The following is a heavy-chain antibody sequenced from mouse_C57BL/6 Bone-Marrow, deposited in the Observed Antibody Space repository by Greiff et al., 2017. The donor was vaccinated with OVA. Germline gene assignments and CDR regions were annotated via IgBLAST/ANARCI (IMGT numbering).Heavy chain of an antibody. CDR2: ISYDGSN. CDR1: GYSITSGYY. Sequence: EVKLMESGPGLVKPSQSLSLTCSVTGYSITSGYYWNWIRQFPGNKLEWMGYISYDGSNNYNPSLKNRISITRDTSKNQFFLKLNSVTTEDTATYYCARELAGYAMDYWGQGTSVTVSS. J-gene: IGHJ4*01. V-gene: IGHV3-6*01. CDR3: ARELAGYAMDY.